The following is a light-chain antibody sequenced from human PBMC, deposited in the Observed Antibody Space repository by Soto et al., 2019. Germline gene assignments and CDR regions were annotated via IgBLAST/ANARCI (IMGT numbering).Light chain of an antibody. J-gene: IGKJ4*01. Sequence: EIVLTQSPGTLSLSPGERVTLSCRASHSVPTNYLAWYQQKPGQSPRLLIYGASTRATGVPARFSGSGSETDFSLTISSLQIEDFALYYCQQSNNWPPLTFGGGTKVDIK. V-gene: IGKV3-15*01. CDR2: GAS. CDR1: HSVPTNY. CDR3: QQSNNWPPLT.